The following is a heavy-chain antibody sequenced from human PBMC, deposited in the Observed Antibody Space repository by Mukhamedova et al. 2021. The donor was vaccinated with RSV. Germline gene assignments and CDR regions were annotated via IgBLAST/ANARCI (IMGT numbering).Heavy chain of an antibody. Sequence: GWIGRIYTSGSTTYNPSLKSRVTISADTSKNQLSLKLSSVTAADTAVYSFARGGGSVSDESFQDLGLGTLVTVSS. J-gene: IGHJ1*01. CDR2: IYTSGST. D-gene: IGHD1-26*01. V-gene: IGHV4-61*02. CDR3: ARGGGSVSDESFQD.